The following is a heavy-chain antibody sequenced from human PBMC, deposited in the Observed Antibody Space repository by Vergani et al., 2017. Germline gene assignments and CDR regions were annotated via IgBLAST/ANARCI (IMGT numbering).Heavy chain of an antibody. J-gene: IGHJ4*02. CDR3: ARLYGRDSSGSKYFDY. CDR1: GYSFTNYW. V-gene: IGHV5-51*01. Sequence: EVQLVQSGAEVKKPGESLQISCQTSGYSFTNYWIGWVRQMPGKGLEWMGIIHPADSDTRYIPSFQGQVTISVDKSISPAYLQRSSLKASDSAMYYCARLYGRDSSGSKYFDYWGQGTLGTVSS. D-gene: IGHD3-22*01. CDR2: IHPADSDT.